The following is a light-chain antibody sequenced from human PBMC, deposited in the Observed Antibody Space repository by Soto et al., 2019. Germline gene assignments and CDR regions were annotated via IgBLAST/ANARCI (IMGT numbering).Light chain of an antibody. J-gene: IGKJ1*01. CDR1: QSVSSN. Sequence: EVVMTQSPATLSVSPGERATLSCRASQSVSSNLAWYQQKPGQAPRLLIYGASTRATGIPARFNGSGSGTESTLTISSLQAEDFAVSYCQQYNHWPPWTFGQGTKVEIK. V-gene: IGKV3-15*01. CDR3: QQYNHWPPWT. CDR2: GAS.